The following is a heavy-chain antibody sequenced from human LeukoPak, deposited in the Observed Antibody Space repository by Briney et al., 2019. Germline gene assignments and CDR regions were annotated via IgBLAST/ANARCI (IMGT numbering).Heavy chain of an antibody. V-gene: IGHV4-59*01. CDR2: IYYSGST. D-gene: IGHD2-2*01. Sequence: SETLSLTCTVSGGSISSYYWSWIRQPPGKGLEWIGYIYYSGSTNYNPSLKSRVTISVDTSENQFSLKLSSVTAADTAVYYCARGIESSTSWIDPWGQGTLVTVSS. J-gene: IGHJ5*02. CDR1: GGSISSYY. CDR3: ARGIESSTSWIDP.